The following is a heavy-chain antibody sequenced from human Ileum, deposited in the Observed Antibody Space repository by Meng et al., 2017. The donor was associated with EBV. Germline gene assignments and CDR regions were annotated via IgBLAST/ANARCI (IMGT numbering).Heavy chain of an antibody. J-gene: IGHJ5*02. Sequence: EPGPSLVKPSGTLSRTCSVSGGSIISSKGGSWVRQSPGTGLEWIGEIYHHGTTNYNPSLKSRVTISVDTSKNKFFLNLTSLTAADTAVYYCARLDSSGYYFGGWFDPWGQGILVTVSS. V-gene: IGHV4-4*02. D-gene: IGHD3-22*01. CDR2: IYHHGTT. CDR1: GGSIISSKG. CDR3: ARLDSSGYYFGGWFDP.